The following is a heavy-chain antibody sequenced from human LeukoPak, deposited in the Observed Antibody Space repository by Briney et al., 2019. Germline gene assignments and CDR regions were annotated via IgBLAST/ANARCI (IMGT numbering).Heavy chain of an antibody. D-gene: IGHD3-16*01. J-gene: IGHJ4*02. CDR2: IIPILGIA. Sequence: SVKVSCKASGGTFSSYAISWVRQAPGQGLEWMGRIIPILGIANYAQKFQGRVTITADKSTSTAYMELSSLRSEDTAVYYCARVGDSSGGYYFDYWGQGTLVTVSS. V-gene: IGHV1-69*04. CDR1: GGTFSSYA. CDR3: ARVGDSSGGYYFDY.